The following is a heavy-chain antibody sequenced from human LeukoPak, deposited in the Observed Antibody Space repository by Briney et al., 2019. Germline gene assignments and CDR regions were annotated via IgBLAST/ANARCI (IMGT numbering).Heavy chain of an antibody. D-gene: IGHD1-26*01. CDR2: INPSGGST. V-gene: IGHV1-46*01. J-gene: IGHJ4*02. CDR1: GYTFTSYY. CDR3: ATPTGPYSGSYYGSFDY. Sequence: ASVKVSCKASGYTFTSYYMHWVRQAPGQGLEWMGIINPSGGSTSYAQKFQGRVTMTRDTSTSTVYMELSSLRSEDTAVYYCATPTGPYSGSYYGSFDYWGQGTLVTVSS.